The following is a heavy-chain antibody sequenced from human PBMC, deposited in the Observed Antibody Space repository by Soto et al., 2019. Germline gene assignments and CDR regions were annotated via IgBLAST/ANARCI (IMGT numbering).Heavy chain of an antibody. Sequence: QLQLQESGPGLVKPSETLSLTCTVSGGSISSSSYYWGWIRQPPGKGLEWIGSIYYSGSTYYNPSLKVRVTISVDTSKDQFSLKLSSVTAADTAVYYCAALGGITIFGVVPVPWGQGTLVTVSS. J-gene: IGHJ5*02. V-gene: IGHV4-39*01. CDR2: IYYSGST. CDR3: AALGGITIFGVVPVP. D-gene: IGHD3-3*01. CDR1: GGSISSSSYY.